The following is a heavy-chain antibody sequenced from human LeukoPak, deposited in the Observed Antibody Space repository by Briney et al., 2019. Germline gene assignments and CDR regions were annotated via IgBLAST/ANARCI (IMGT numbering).Heavy chain of an antibody. CDR1: GYTFTGYY. J-gene: IGHJ4*02. CDR2: INPNSGGT. D-gene: IGHD1-1*01. Sequence: GASVKVSCKASGYTFTGYYMHWVRQAPRQGLEWMGWINPNSGGTNYAQKFQGRVTMTRDTSISTAYMELSRLRSDDTAVYYCARDGGTTGTSFDYWGQGTLVTVSS. CDR3: ARDGGTTGTSFDY. V-gene: IGHV1-2*02.